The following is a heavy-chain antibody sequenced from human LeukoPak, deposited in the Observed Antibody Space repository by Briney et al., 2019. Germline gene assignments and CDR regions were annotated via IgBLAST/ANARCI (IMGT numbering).Heavy chain of an antibody. CDR1: GGSFSGYY. V-gene: IGHV4-34*01. D-gene: IGHD2-2*01. CDR3: ARGPPIVVVPAAMLGYYYYGMDV. CDR2: INHSGST. Sequence: SETLSLTCAVYGGSFSGYYWSWIRQPPGKGLEWIGEINHSGSTNYNPSLKSRVTISVDTSKNQFSLKLSSVTAADTAVYYCARGPPIVVVPAAMLGYYYYGMDVWGQGTTVTVSS. J-gene: IGHJ6*02.